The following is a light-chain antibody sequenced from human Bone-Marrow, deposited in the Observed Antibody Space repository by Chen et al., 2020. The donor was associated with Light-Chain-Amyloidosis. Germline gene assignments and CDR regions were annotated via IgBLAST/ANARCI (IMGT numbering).Light chain of an antibody. Sequence: QSVLTQPTPVSAAPGPRVTIPCTGSSSNIGAGFDVHWYQQFPGTAPKLLIFGYNNRPSGVPDRFSVSKSVTSASLAITGLQAEDEAVYYCQSYDSSLNVGVFGGGTRLTVL. J-gene: IGLJ3*02. V-gene: IGLV1-40*01. CDR2: GYN. CDR3: QSYDSSLNVGV. CDR1: SSNIGAGFD.